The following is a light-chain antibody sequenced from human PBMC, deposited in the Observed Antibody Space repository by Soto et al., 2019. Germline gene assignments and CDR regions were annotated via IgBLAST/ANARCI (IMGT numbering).Light chain of an antibody. J-gene: IGKJ1*01. V-gene: IGKV1-5*01. CDR1: QSIGYW. CDR2: AAS. CDR3: QQYNSYSKT. Sequence: DIQMTQSPSTLSASVADRVIITCPASQSIGYWLAWYQQKPGKAPNLLIYAASSLETGVPSRFSGSGSGTEFTLSISSLQPDDSASYYCQQYNSYSKTFGQGTKVDIK.